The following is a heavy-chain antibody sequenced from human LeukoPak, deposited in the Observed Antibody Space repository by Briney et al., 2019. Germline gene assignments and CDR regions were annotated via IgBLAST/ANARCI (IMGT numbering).Heavy chain of an antibody. Sequence: GGSLRLSCAASGFTLTSYGMHSVRQSPGKGLVWVSHINHDGSLRNYADSVKGRFTISRDIAKNTLYLQMNSLGADDTAMYYCTRDVFSLGDSWGQGTLVTVSS. J-gene: IGHJ4*02. CDR2: INHDGSLR. CDR3: TRDVFSLGDS. V-gene: IGHV3-74*01. CDR1: GFTLTSYG. D-gene: IGHD2/OR15-2a*01.